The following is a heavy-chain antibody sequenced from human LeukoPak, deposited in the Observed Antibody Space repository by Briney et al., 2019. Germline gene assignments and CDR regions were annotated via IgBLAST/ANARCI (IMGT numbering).Heavy chain of an antibody. V-gene: IGHV1-18*01. CDR2: ISGYNGNT. Sequence: ASVKVSCKASGYTFTIYGIGCVRQAPGQGLEWMGWISGYNGNTNYAQKFQGRVTMTTDTSTSTAYMELRSLRSDDTAVYYCARTSHESVLCWSDPRGQGTLVNVPS. CDR1: GYTFTIYG. J-gene: IGHJ5*02. D-gene: IGHD3-16*01. CDR3: ARTSHESVLCWSDP.